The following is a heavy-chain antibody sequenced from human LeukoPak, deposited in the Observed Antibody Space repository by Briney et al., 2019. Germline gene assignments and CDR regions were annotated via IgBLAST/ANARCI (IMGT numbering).Heavy chain of an antibody. CDR2: INHSGST. Sequence: SETLSLTCAVYGGSLSGYYWSWIRQPPGKGLEWIGEINHSGSTNYNPSLKSRVTISVDTSKNQFSLKLSSVTAADTAVYYCARGARPRYNWNFKWFDPWGQGTLVTVSS. V-gene: IGHV4-34*01. J-gene: IGHJ5*02. CDR3: ARGARPRYNWNFKWFDP. D-gene: IGHD1-7*01. CDR1: GGSLSGYY.